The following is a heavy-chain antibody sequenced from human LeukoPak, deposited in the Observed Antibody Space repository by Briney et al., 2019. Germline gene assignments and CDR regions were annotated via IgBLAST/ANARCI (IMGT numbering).Heavy chain of an antibody. CDR3: ARGRYSSGWYHDF. CDR1: GFTLSNFW. Sequence: GGSLRLSCAASGFTLSNFWMTWVRQAPGEGLEWVANIKHDGTETKYVDSVKGRFTISRDNAKNSLYLQMNSLRAEDTAVYFCARGRYSSGWYHDFWGQGALVTVFS. CDR2: IKHDGTET. J-gene: IGHJ4*02. V-gene: IGHV3-7*04. D-gene: IGHD6-19*01.